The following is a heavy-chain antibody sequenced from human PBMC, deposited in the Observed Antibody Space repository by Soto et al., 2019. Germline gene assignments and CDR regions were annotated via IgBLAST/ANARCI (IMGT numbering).Heavy chain of an antibody. V-gene: IGHV3-73*01. D-gene: IGHD4-17*01. J-gene: IGHJ3*02. CDR3: TRLGYGDYEGACDI. CDR1: GFTFSGSA. CDR2: IRSKANSYAT. Sequence: GGSLNLSCAASGFTFSGSAMQWARQASGKGLEWVGRIRSKANSYATAYAASVKGRFTISRDDSKNTAYLQMNSLKTEDTAVYYCTRLGYGDYEGACDIWGRGTMVTVS.